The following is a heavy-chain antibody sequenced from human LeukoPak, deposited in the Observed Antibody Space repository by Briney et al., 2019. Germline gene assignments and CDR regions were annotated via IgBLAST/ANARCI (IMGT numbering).Heavy chain of an antibody. V-gene: IGHV1-24*01. J-gene: IGHJ6*02. Sequence: GASVKVSCKVSGYTLTELSMHWVRQTPGKGLEWMGGFDPEDGETFYAQRFQGRVTVTEDTSTDTAYMELSSLRSEDTAVYYCATGRNDGYYSYGMDVRGQGTTVTVSS. D-gene: IGHD1-1*01. CDR1: GYTLTELS. CDR3: ATGRNDGYYSYGMDV. CDR2: FDPEDGET.